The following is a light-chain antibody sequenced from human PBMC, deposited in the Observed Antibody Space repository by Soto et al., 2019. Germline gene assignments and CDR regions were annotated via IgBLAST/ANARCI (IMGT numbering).Light chain of an antibody. CDR3: QQRSNWPPIT. V-gene: IGKV3-15*01. Sequence: EVVMTQSPATVSVSPGERVTFSCRASQSVTTNLAWYQHKPGQSPRLLISDASTGASGIPARFSGSGSGTEFTLTISSLQSEDFAVYYCQQRSNWPPITFGQGTKVDIK. CDR1: QSVTTN. CDR2: DAS. J-gene: IGKJ1*01.